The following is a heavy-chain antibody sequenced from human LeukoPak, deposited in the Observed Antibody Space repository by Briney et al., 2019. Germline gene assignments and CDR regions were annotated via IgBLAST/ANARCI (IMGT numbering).Heavy chain of an antibody. CDR3: ARDALNYDFWSGSFDP. J-gene: IGHJ5*02. Sequence: SETLSLTCTVSSGSIGSSSNYWGWIRQAPGKGLEWIGNVYYSGSTFYNPSLKSRVTISVDTSKNQFSLKLRSVTAADTAIYYCARDALNYDFWSGSFDPWGQGTLVTVSS. CDR2: VYYSGST. V-gene: IGHV4-39*02. D-gene: IGHD3-3*01. CDR1: SGSIGSSSNY.